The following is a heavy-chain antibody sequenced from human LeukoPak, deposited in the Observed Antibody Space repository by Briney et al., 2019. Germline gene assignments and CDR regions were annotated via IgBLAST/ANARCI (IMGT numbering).Heavy chain of an antibody. CDR1: GGTFSSYA. Sequence: SVKVSCKASGGTFSSYAISWVRQAPGQGLEWMGGIIPIFGTANYAQKFQGRVAITADESTTTAYMELSSLRSEDTAMYYCARDQSLTWYGVPGDYWGQGTQVTVS. CDR3: ARDQSLTWYGVPGDY. V-gene: IGHV1-69*01. CDR2: IIPIFGTA. J-gene: IGHJ4*02. D-gene: IGHD4/OR15-4a*01.